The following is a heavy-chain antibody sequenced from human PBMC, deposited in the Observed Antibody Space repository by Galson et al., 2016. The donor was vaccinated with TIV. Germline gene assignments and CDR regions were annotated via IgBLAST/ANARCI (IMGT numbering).Heavy chain of an antibody. V-gene: IGHV2-70*11. CDR2: IDWDDDK. CDR1: GFSLNTDGMC. J-gene: IGHJ4*02. Sequence: PALVKPPQTLTLTCTFSGFSLNTDGMCVNWICQPPGKALEWLARIDWDDDKSYSPSLKTRLTISKDTSKNQVVLTMTNMDPVDTATYYCARISGYYDSSGHYIPRSFDYWGQGALVTVSS. CDR3: ARISGYYDSSGHYIPRSFDY. D-gene: IGHD3-22*01.